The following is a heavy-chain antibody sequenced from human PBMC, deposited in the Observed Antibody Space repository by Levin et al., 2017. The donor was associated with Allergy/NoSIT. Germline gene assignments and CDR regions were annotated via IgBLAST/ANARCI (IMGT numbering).Heavy chain of an antibody. CDR2: IYTNGNS. D-gene: IGHD3-16*01. V-gene: IGHV3-53*01. CDR1: GFTFSSNS. J-gene: IGHJ3*02. CDR3: VRGYEESPFER. Sequence: GGSLRLSCAASGFTFSSNSMSWVRQAPGKGLEWVSLIYTNGNSHYADSVKGRFTTSRDNSKNTLYLQMDSLRAEETAVYYGVRGYEESPFERWGQGTMVTV.